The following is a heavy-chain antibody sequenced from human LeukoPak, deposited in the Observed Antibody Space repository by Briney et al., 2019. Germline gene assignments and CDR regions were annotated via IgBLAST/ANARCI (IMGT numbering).Heavy chain of an antibody. CDR2: IDSSGGYM. CDR3: AREVYYGSGRRFDL. D-gene: IGHD3-10*01. CDR1: GFTFNTYS. J-gene: IGHJ4*02. Sequence: GGSLRLSCEASGFTFNTYSMNWARQAPGKGLEWVSSIDSSGGYMFYADSVKGRFIISRDNAKDSLYLQMNSLRVEDTAVYYCAREVYYGSGRRFDLWGQGTLVTVSS. V-gene: IGHV3-21*06.